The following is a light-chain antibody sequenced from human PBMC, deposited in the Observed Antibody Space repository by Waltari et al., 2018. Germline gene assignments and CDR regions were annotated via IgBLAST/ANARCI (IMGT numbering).Light chain of an antibody. CDR1: QSLLYSTGYNY. CDR3: MQALDTPLT. CDR2: LGS. Sequence: DIVMTQSPLSLPVTPGDPASISCKSSQSLLYSTGYNYLDWYLQKPGQSPQLLIYLGSYRASGVPDRFSGSGSGTDFTLKISRVEAVDVGVYFCMQALDTPLTFGPGTKVDIK. J-gene: IGKJ3*01. V-gene: IGKV2-28*01.